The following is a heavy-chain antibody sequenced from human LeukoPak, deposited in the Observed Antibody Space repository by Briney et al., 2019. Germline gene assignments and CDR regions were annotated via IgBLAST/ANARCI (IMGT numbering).Heavy chain of an antibody. D-gene: IGHD4-17*01. CDR2: IWYDGSNK. Sequence: GGSLRLSCAASGFTFSSYGMHWVRQAPGKGLEWVAVIWYDGSNKYYADSVKGRFTTSRDNSKNTLYLQMNSLRAEDTAVYYCARERAPADYGDYAAGRYAFDIWGQGTMVTVSS. J-gene: IGHJ3*02. CDR3: ARERAPADYGDYAAGRYAFDI. CDR1: GFTFSSYG. V-gene: IGHV3-33*01.